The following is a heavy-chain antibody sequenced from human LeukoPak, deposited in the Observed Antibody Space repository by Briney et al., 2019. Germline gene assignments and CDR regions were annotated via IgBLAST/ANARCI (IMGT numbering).Heavy chain of an antibody. D-gene: IGHD1-7*01. V-gene: IGHV3-23*01. Sequence: PGGSLRLSCAASGFTFTSYAMSWVRQAPGKGLEWVSAISGSGVSTYYADSVKGRFTISRDNSKNTLYLHMNTLRAEDTALYYCAKDKSKGELRGNEFAYWGQGTLVIVSS. CDR3: AKDKSKGELRGNEFAY. CDR1: GFTFTSYA. J-gene: IGHJ4*02. CDR2: ISGSGVST.